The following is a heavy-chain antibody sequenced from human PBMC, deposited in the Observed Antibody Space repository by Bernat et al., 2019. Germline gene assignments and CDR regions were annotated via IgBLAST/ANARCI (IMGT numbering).Heavy chain of an antibody. J-gene: IGHJ4*02. D-gene: IGHD1-7*01. V-gene: IGHV6-1*01. CDR3: ASEVGYNWSYGGMYYFAY. Sequence: QVQLQQSGPGLVKPSQTLSLTCAISGDSVSSNSAAWNWIRQSPSRGLEWLGRTYYRSKWYNDYAVSVKSRITINPDTCKNQFSLLLNSVSPDDTAVYCCASEVGYNWSYGGMYYFAYWGQGTLVTVSS. CDR2: TYYRSKWYN. CDR1: GDSVSSNSAA.